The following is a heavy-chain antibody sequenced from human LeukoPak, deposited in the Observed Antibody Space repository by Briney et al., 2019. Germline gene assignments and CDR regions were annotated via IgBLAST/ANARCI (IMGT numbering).Heavy chain of an antibody. CDR2: ISYDGSNK. D-gene: IGHD5-18*01. V-gene: IGHV3-30*18. CDR3: AKDRGTSGYSYGDY. J-gene: IGHJ4*02. CDR1: GFTFSSYG. Sequence: PGGSLRLSCAASGFTFSSYGMHWVRQAPGKGLEWVAVISYDGSNKYYADSVKGRFTISRDNSKNTLYLQMNSLRAEDTAVYYCAKDRGTSGYSYGDYWGQGTLVTVSS.